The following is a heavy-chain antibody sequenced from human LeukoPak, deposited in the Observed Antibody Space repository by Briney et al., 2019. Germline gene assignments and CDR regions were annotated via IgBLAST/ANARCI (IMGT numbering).Heavy chain of an antibody. D-gene: IGHD6-13*01. CDR1: GFTFSSYA. V-gene: IGHV3-23*01. Sequence: PGGSLRLSCAASGFTFSSYAMSWVRQAPGKGLEWVSAISGSGGSKYYADSVKGRFTISRDNSKNTLYLQMNSLRAEDTAVYYCAKIPSSSWSGDAFDIWGQGTMVTVSS. J-gene: IGHJ3*02. CDR2: ISGSGGSK. CDR3: AKIPSSSWSGDAFDI.